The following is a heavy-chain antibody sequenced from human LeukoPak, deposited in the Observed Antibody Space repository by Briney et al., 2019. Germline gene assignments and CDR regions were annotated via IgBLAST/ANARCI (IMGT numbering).Heavy chain of an antibody. D-gene: IGHD3-22*01. CDR2: ISWNSGSI. V-gene: IGHV3-9*01. J-gene: IGHJ4*02. CDR3: AKDLQGHYYDSSGYYG. Sequence: GRSLRLSCAASGFTFDDYAMHWVRQAPGKGLEWVSGISWNSGSIGYADSVKGRFTISRDNAKNSLYLQMNSLRAEDTALYYCAKDLQGHYYDSSGYYGWGQGTLVTVSS. CDR1: GFTFDDYA.